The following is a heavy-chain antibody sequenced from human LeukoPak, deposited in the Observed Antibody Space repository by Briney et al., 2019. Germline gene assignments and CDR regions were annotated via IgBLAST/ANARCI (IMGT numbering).Heavy chain of an antibody. CDR3: ARDNNGYGDYDY. CDR2: ISGSGGYT. Sequence: GGSLRLSCAASGFTFSSYAMNWVRQAPGKGLEWVSGISGSGGYTYYADSVKGRFTISRDNSKNTLYLQMNSLRAEDTAVYYCARDNNGYGDYDYWGQGTLVTVSS. V-gene: IGHV3-23*01. CDR1: GFTFSSYA. D-gene: IGHD4-17*01. J-gene: IGHJ4*02.